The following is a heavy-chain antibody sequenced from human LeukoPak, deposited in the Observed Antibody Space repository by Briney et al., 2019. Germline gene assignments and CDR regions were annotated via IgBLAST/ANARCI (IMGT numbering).Heavy chain of an antibody. V-gene: IGHV1-24*01. Sequence: ASVKVSCEVSGYTLTELSMHWVRQAPGKGLEWMGGFDPEDGETIYAQKFQGRVTMTEDTSTDTAYMELSSLRSEDTAVYYCATDCMVRGVITFNYWGQGTLVTVSS. J-gene: IGHJ4*02. CDR3: ATDCMVRGVITFNY. CDR1: GYTLTELS. CDR2: FDPEDGET. D-gene: IGHD3-10*01.